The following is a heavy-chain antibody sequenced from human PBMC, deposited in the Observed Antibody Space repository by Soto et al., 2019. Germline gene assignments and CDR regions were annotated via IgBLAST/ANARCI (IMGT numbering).Heavy chain of an antibody. D-gene: IGHD3-3*01. CDR1: GGTFSNSP. J-gene: IGHJ4*02. V-gene: IGHV1-69*01. Sequence: QVQLVQSGAEVKRPGSSVKVSCKASGGTFSNSPIAWVRLAPGQGLEWMGGVIPIFSIVKYAQKFQGRVTFTADDSTSTAYTELSSLTSEDTAVYYCARGRTIFGVVNFDYWGQGTLVTVSS. CDR2: VIPIFSIV. CDR3: ARGRTIFGVVNFDY.